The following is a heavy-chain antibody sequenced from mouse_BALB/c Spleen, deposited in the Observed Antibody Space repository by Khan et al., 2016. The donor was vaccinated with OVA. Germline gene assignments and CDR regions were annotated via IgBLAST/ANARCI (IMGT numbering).Heavy chain of an antibody. V-gene: IGHV14-3*02. Sequence: VQLKQSGAELVKPGASVKLSCTASGYNFKDTYMHWVKQRPEQGLEWIGRIDPANGNTHYDPKFQGEATITADTSSNTAYLQLSSLTSEDTAVYYCARWPRGYWGQGTTLTVSS. CDR3: ARWPRGY. J-gene: IGHJ2*01. CDR2: IDPANGNT. CDR1: GYNFKDTY.